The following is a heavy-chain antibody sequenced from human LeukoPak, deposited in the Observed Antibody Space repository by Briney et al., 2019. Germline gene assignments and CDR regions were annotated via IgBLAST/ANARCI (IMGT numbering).Heavy chain of an antibody. D-gene: IGHD4-17*01. CDR2: IIPILGIA. Sequence: SVKVSCKASRGTLSSYTISWVRQAPGQGLEWMGRIIPILGIANYAQKFQGRVTITADKSTSTAYMELSSLRSEDTAVYYCARGTTVTTFLDYWGQGTLVTVSS. CDR1: RGTLSSYT. V-gene: IGHV1-69*02. J-gene: IGHJ4*02. CDR3: ARGTTVTTFLDY.